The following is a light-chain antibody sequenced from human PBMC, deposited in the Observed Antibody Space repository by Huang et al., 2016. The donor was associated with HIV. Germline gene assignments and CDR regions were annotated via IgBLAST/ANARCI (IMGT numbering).Light chain of an antibody. CDR2: DTS. Sequence: EIVLTQSPATLSLSPGERATLSCRASQSVRNYLAWYQQKPGQAPRLRVYDTSIRATGVPGRISGSGSGTDFTLTISGLEPEDFAVYYCQQRSNWPLTFGGGTKVEIK. J-gene: IGKJ4*01. CDR3: QQRSNWPLT. V-gene: IGKV3-11*01. CDR1: QSVRNY.